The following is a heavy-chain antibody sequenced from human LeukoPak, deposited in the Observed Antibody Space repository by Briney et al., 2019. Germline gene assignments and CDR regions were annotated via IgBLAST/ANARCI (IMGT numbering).Heavy chain of an antibody. CDR1: GFTFSSYA. CDR3: AAYYGSGRGSYYFDY. D-gene: IGHD3-10*01. Sequence: HSGGSLRLSCEASGFTFSSYAMSWVRQAPGKGLEWVSAISGSGGSTYCADSVKGRFTISRDNSKNTLYLQMNSLRAEDTAVYYCAAYYGSGRGSYYFDYWGQGTLVTVSS. CDR2: ISGSGGST. V-gene: IGHV3-23*01. J-gene: IGHJ4*02.